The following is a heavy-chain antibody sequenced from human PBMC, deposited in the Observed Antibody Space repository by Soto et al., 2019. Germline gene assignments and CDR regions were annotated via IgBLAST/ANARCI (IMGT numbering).Heavy chain of an antibody. D-gene: IGHD3-3*01. CDR3: ARDLRNYDFWSGYSPTDV. V-gene: IGHV1-46*01. J-gene: IGHJ6*02. CDR2: INPSGGST. CDR1: GYTFTSYY. Sequence: ASVKVSCKASGYTFTSYYTHWVRQAPGQGLEWMGIINPSGGSTSYAQKFQGRVTMTRDTSTSTVYMKLSSLRSEDTAVYYCARDLRNYDFWSGYSPTDVWGQGTTVTVSS.